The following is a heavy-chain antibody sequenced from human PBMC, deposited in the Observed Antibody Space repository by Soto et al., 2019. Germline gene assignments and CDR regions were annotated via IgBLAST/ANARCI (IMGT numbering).Heavy chain of an antibody. CDR3: ARDSSTELFFFDY. Sequence: QVQLVESGGGVVQPGGSLRLSCAASRFTFSRYGMHWVRQAPGRGLEWVAVIWQDGSNKYYADSVKGRFTISRDNSKNTLYLQMNSLRAEDTAVYYCARDSSTELFFFDYWGQGTLVTVSS. CDR2: IWQDGSNK. D-gene: IGHD6-13*01. CDR1: RFTFSRYG. V-gene: IGHV3-33*01. J-gene: IGHJ4*02.